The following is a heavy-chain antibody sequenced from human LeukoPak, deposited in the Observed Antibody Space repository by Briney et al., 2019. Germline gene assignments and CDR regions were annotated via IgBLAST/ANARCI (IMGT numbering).Heavy chain of an antibody. V-gene: IGHV5-51*01. CDR3: ARHRRGYTLDY. D-gene: IGHD5-18*01. Sequence: GESLKISCKGSGYRFTSYWIGWVRQMPGKGLEWMGIIYPGDSDTRYSPSFRGQVTISADKSISTAYLQWSSLKASDSAMYYCARHRRGYTLDYWGPGTLVTVSS. CDR2: IYPGDSDT. CDR1: GYRFTSYW. J-gene: IGHJ4*02.